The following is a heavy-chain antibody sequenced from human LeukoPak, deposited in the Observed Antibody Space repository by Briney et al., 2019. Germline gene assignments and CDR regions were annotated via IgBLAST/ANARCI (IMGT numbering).Heavy chain of an antibody. Sequence: SETLRLTCTVSGGSISSGDYYWSWIRQPPGKGLEWIGYIYYSGSTYYNPSLKSRVTISVDTSKNQFSLKLSSVTAADTAVYYCARGLRSSWYFDCWGQGTLVTVSS. J-gene: IGHJ4*02. V-gene: IGHV4-30-4*01. D-gene: IGHD6-13*01. CDR1: GGSISSGDYY. CDR2: IYYSGST. CDR3: ARGLRSSWYFDC.